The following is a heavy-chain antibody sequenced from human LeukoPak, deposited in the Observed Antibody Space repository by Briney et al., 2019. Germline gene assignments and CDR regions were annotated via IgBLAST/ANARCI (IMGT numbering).Heavy chain of an antibody. CDR1: GFTFSSYA. D-gene: IGHD3-10*01. CDR2: IKQDGSEK. CDR3: ARLQYSFLYGSGSYGVDY. V-gene: IGHV3-7*01. J-gene: IGHJ4*02. Sequence: GGSLRLSCAASGFTFSSYAMRWVRQAPGKGLEWVANIKQDGSEKYYVDSVKGRFTISRDNAKNSLYLQMNSLRAEDTAVYYCARLQYSFLYGSGSYGVDYWGQGTLVTVSS.